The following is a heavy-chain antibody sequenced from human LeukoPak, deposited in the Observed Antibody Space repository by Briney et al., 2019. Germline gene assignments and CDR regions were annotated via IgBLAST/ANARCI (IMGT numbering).Heavy chain of an antibody. D-gene: IGHD6-6*01. V-gene: IGHV1-2*02. J-gene: IGHJ4*02. CDR1: GYTFTGYY. CDR2: INPNSAGT. CDR3: ARPRGYSSSDFDY. Sequence: VSVKVSCKASGYTFTGYYMHWVRQAPGQGLEWMGWINPNSAGTNYAQKFQGRVTMTRDTSISTAYMELSRLRSDDTAVYYCARPRGYSSSDFDYWGQGTLVTVSS.